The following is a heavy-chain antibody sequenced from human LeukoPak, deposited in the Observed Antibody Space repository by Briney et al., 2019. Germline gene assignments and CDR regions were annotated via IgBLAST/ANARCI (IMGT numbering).Heavy chain of an antibody. CDR3: ARATIHLNAFDA. V-gene: IGHV3-23*01. D-gene: IGHD3-9*01. CDR2: ISGSAGTI. Sequence: GGSLRLSCAASGCTFSNYGMPWVRQAPGKGLEWVSSISGSAGTISYADSVKGRVTVSRDNAKNSLYLQMNSLRADDTAGYYCARATIHLNAFDAWGQGTMVTVSS. CDR1: GCTFSNYG. J-gene: IGHJ3*01.